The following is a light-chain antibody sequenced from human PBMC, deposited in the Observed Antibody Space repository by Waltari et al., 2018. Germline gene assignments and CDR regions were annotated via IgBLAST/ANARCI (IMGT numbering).Light chain of an antibody. J-gene: IGLJ2*01. CDR3: QSYDSSTVV. V-gene: IGLV6-57*03. Sequence: NFMLTQPHSVSESPGKTVTISCTRSSGRIASTYVQLYQQRPGSAPTTVIYEANQRPSGVPDRFSGSIDSSSNSASLTISGLKTEDEADYYCQSYDSSTVVFGGGTKLTVL. CDR1: SGRIASTY. CDR2: EAN.